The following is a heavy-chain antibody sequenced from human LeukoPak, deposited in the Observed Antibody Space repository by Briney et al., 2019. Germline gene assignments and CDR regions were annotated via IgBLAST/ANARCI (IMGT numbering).Heavy chain of an antibody. CDR2: IHPGDSDT. CDR3: TRGAITVAGHPWYFDL. D-gene: IGHD6-19*01. J-gene: IGHJ2*01. V-gene: IGHV5-51*01. Sequence: GESLKISCEGSGHDFSSFWIGWVRQMPGKGLEWMGIIHPGDSDTRYSPSLQGQVTISADKSISTAYLQWSSLKASDTAMYYCTRGAITVAGHPWYFDLWGRGTLVSVSS. CDR1: GHDFSSFW.